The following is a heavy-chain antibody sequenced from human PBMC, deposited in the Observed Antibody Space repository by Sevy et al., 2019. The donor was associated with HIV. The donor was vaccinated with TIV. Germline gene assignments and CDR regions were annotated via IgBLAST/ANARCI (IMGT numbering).Heavy chain of an antibody. D-gene: IGHD6-13*01. CDR2: ISAYNGNT. J-gene: IGHJ3*02. V-gene: IGHV1-18*01. CDR3: ASAVKHGSFSSLGAFDI. CDR1: GYTFTSYG. Sequence: ASVKVSCKASGYTFTSYGISWVRQAPGQWLEWMGWISAYNGNTNYAQKLQGRVTMTTDTSTSTAYMELRSLRSDDTAVYYCASAVKHGSFSSLGAFDIWGQGTMVTVSS.